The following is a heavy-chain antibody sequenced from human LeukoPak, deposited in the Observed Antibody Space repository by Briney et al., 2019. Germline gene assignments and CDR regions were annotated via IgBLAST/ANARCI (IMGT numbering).Heavy chain of an antibody. V-gene: IGHV3-30-3*01. CDR2: ISYDGSNK. Sequence: GGSLRLSCAASGFTFSSYAMHWVRQAPGKGLEWVAVISYDGSNKYYADSVKGRFTISRDNSKNTLYLQMNSLRAEDTAVYYCARDQVTIFGVVMSYYYYYYGMDVWGQGTTVTVS. D-gene: IGHD3-3*01. CDR3: ARDQVTIFGVVMSYYYYYYGMDV. J-gene: IGHJ6*02. CDR1: GFTFSSYA.